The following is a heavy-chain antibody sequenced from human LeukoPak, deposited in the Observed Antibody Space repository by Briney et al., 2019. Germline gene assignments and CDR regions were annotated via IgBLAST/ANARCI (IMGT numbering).Heavy chain of an antibody. CDR2: VKSKTDGGTT. V-gene: IGHV3-15*01. Sequence: GGSLRLSCAASGFTFSNTWMNWVRQAPGKGLEWVGHVKSKTDGGTTDYAAPVKGRFTISRDDSKNTLYLQMNSLKTEDTAVYYCARRYCSSTSCYAGIDYWGQGTLVTVSS. J-gene: IGHJ4*02. CDR1: GFTFSNTW. D-gene: IGHD2-2*01. CDR3: ARRYCSSTSCYAGIDY.